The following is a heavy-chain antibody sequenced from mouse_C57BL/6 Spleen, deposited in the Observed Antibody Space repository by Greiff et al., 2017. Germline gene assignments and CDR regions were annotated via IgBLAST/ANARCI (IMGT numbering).Heavy chain of an antibody. Sequence: VKLMESGAELVRPGASVTLSCKASGYTFTDYEMHWVKQTPVHGLEWIGAIDPETGGTAYNQKFKGKAILTADKSSSTAYMERRSLTSEDSAVYYCTRVGNYYAMDYWGQGTSVTVSS. D-gene: IGHD2-1*01. CDR2: IDPETGGT. CDR1: GYTFTDYE. CDR3: TRVGNYYAMDY. V-gene: IGHV1-15*01. J-gene: IGHJ4*01.